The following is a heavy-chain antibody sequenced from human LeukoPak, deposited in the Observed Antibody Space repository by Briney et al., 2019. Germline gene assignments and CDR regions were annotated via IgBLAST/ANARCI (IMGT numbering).Heavy chain of an antibody. CDR2: ISFSGSTI. CDR1: GFTFSSYE. CDR3: ARGGYYDSSGYYYVGYFHH. D-gene: IGHD3-22*01. Sequence: GGSLRLSCAASGFTFSSYEMNWVRQAPGKGLEWVSYISFSGSTIYYADSVKGRFTISRDNAKNSLYVQMDSLRAEDTAVYYCARGGYYDSSGYYYVGYFHHWGQGTLVTVSS. V-gene: IGHV3-48*03. J-gene: IGHJ1*01.